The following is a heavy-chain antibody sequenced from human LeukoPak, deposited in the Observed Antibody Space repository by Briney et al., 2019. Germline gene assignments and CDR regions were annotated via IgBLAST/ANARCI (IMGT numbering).Heavy chain of an antibody. V-gene: IGHV4-34*01. CDR1: GGSFSGYY. J-gene: IGHJ6*02. CDR3: ARGPAGGYCSSTSCFYYGMDV. CDR2: IKHSGST. Sequence: SETLSLTCAVYGGSFSGYYWSWIRQPPGKGLEWIGEIKHSGSTNYNPSLKSRVTISVDTSKNQFSLKLSSVTAADTAVYYCARGPAGGYCSSTSCFYYGMDVWGQGTTVTVSS. D-gene: IGHD2-2*01.